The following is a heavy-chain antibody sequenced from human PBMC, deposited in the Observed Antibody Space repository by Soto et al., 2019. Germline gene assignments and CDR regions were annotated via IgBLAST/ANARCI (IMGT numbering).Heavy chain of an antibody. CDR2: INPDGSIT. J-gene: IGHJ4*02. CDR3: VRDSSGTY. Sequence: EVQLVASGGGVVQPGGSLRLSCAASGFTFSNYWMFWVRQLPGKGLVWVSRINPDGSITNYADSVKGRFTISRDNAENTLYLQMSSLRVEDTAVYYCVRDSSGTYWGQGTLVTVSS. V-gene: IGHV3-74*01. D-gene: IGHD3-22*01. CDR1: GFTFSNYW.